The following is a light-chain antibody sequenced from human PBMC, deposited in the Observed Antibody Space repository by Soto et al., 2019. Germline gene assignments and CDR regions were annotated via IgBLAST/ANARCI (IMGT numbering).Light chain of an antibody. J-gene: IGLJ3*02. CDR3: QAWDSSTLM. Sequence: YELTQPPSVSVSPGQTASITCSGDKLGDKYACWYQQKPGQSPVLVIYQDSKRPSGIPERFSGSNSGNTATLTISGTQAMDEADYYCQAWDSSTLMFGGGTKVTVL. CDR1: KLGDKY. V-gene: IGLV3-1*01. CDR2: QDS.